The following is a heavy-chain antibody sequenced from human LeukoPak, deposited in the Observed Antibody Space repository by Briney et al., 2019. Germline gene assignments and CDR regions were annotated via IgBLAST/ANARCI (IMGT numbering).Heavy chain of an antibody. V-gene: IGHV3-23*01. Sequence: GGPLRLSCAASGLPLISYAMSWVRQGPGKGLEGVAATSSSDPGTYHADSVRRRFTISRDNSKNTLYLQMNRLRVEDAAVYYCARAPVTSCRGAFCYPFDYWGQGTLVTVSS. CDR2: TSSSDPGT. CDR3: ARAPVTSCRGAFCYPFDY. J-gene: IGHJ4*02. CDR1: GLPLISYA. D-gene: IGHD2-15*01.